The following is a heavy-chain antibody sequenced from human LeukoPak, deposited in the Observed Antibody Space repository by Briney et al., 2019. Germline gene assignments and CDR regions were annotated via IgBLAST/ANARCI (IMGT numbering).Heavy chain of an antibody. CDR2: IYPGDSDT. D-gene: IGHD3-22*01. CDR1: GYSSTSYW. J-gene: IGHJ4*02. Sequence: GESLKISCKGSGYSSTSYWIGWVRQMPGKGLEWMGIIYPGDSDTRYSPSFQGQVTILADKSISTAYLQWSSLKASDTAMYYCATIHGYYDSSGYYVGPFDYWGQGTLVTVSS. CDR3: ATIHGYYDSSGYYVGPFDY. V-gene: IGHV5-51*01.